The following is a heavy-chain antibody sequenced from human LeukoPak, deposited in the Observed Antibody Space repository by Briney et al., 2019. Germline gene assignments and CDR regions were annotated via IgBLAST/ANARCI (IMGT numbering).Heavy chain of an antibody. D-gene: IGHD7-27*01. V-gene: IGHV3-48*01. CDR3: ARDFWGRHDY. CDR1: GFTFSSYS. Sequence: PGGSLRLSCAASGFTFSSYSMNWVRQAPGKGLEWVSYISSSSSTIYYADSVKGRFTISRDNAKNSLYLQMNSLRAEDTAVYYCARDFWGRHDYWGQGTLVTVSS. J-gene: IGHJ4*02. CDR2: ISSSSSTI.